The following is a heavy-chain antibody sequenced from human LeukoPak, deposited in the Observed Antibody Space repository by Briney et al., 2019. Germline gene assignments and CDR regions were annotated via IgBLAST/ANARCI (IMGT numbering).Heavy chain of an antibody. Sequence: PSETLSLTCTVSGGSISSYFWSWIRQPPGKGLEWIGYFYYSGSTSYNPSLKSRGTISVDTSKNQFSLKLRSVTAADTAVYYCARDLSGSYSGNYFDYWGQGTLVTVSS. J-gene: IGHJ4*02. V-gene: IGHV4-59*12. CDR3: ARDLSGSYSGNYFDY. CDR2: FYYSGST. CDR1: GGSISSYF. D-gene: IGHD1-26*01.